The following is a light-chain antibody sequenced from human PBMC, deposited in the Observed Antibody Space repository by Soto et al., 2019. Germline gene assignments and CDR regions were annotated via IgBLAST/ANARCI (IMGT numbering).Light chain of an antibody. V-gene: IGKV3-11*01. CDR3: QQRSNWPPIT. CDR2: DAS. J-gene: IGKJ5*01. Sequence: EVVLTQSPATLSLSPGERATPSCRASENVRTFVDWYQQKPGQAPRLLIYDASNRATGIPARFSGSGSGTDFTLTISSLEPEDFAVYYCQQRSNWPPITFGQGTRLEIK. CDR1: ENVRTF.